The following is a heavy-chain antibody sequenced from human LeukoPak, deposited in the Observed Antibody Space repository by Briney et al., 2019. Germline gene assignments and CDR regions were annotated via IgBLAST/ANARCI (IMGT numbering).Heavy chain of an antibody. Sequence: SETLSLTCTVSGGSISGGDYFWSWIRRPPGKGLEWIGYIYYSGTTEYNPSLKSRVTISVDTSRNQFSLKLSSVIAADTAVYFCARGPNYVWGSYRYFDYWGQGTLVTVSS. V-gene: IGHV4-30-4*01. CDR3: ARGPNYVWGSYRYFDY. D-gene: IGHD3-16*02. J-gene: IGHJ4*02. CDR2: IYYSGTT. CDR1: GGSISGGDYF.